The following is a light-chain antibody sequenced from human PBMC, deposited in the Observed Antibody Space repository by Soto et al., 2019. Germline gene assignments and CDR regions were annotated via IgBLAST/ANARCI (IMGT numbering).Light chain of an antibody. CDR1: QTISSW. Sequence: DIQMTQSPSTLSASVGDRVTITCRASQTISSWLVWYQQKPGKAPKVLIYRASGLESGVPSRFSGSGSGTEFTLTISSLQPDDFATYYCQHYNGYPWTFGQGTKVE. J-gene: IGKJ1*01. CDR2: RAS. CDR3: QHYNGYPWT. V-gene: IGKV1-5*03.